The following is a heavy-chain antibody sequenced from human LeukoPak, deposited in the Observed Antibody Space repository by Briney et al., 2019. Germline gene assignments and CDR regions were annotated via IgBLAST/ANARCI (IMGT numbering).Heavy chain of an antibody. CDR1: GGSIRSADHY. D-gene: IGHD6-19*01. CDR2: IHYSGSI. Sequence: SETLSLTCSVSGGSIRSADHYWRWIRQPPGEGLEWIGYIHYSGSIYYNPSLKSRVTKSVDTSKNQFTLSLSSVTAADTAVYYCARAAVAGTSFDYWGQGTLVTVSS. V-gene: IGHV4-30-4*01. J-gene: IGHJ4*02. CDR3: ARAAVAGTSFDY.